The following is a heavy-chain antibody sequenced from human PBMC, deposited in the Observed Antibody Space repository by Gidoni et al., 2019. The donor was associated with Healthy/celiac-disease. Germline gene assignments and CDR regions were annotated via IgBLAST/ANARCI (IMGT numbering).Heavy chain of an antibody. Sequence: QITLKESGPTLVKPTQTLTLTCTFSGISLSTSGVGVGWLRQPPGKALEWLALIYWNDDKRYSPSLKSRLTITKDTSKNQVVLTMTNMDPVDTATYYCAHIQVAGKPYDYWGQGTLVTVSS. J-gene: IGHJ4*02. D-gene: IGHD6-19*01. V-gene: IGHV2-5*01. CDR1: GISLSTSGVG. CDR2: IYWNDDK. CDR3: AHIQVAGKPYDY.